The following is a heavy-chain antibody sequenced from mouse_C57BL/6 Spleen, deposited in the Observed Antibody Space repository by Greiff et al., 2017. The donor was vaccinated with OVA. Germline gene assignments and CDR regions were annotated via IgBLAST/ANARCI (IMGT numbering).Heavy chain of an antibody. CDR1: GYTFTSYW. J-gene: IGHJ3*01. CDR3: VIYYGNYAFAY. V-gene: IGHV1-7*01. Sequence: QVQLKQSGAELAKPGASVKLSCKASGYTFTSYWMHWVKQRPGQGLEWIGYINPSSGYTKYNQKFKDKATLTADKSSSTAYMQLSSLTYEDSAVYYCVIYYGNYAFAYWGQGTLVTVSA. CDR2: INPSSGYT. D-gene: IGHD2-1*01.